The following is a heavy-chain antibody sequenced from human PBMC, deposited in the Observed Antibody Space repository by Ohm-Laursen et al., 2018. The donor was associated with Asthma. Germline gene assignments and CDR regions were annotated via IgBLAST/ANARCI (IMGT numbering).Heavy chain of an antibody. CDR2: ISSSSSYI. Sequence: SLRLSCAASGFTFNTYSMNWVRQAPGKGLEWVSSISSSSSYIYYADSVKGRFTISRDNAKNSLYLQMNSLRAEDTAVYYCARDQQQLDYYYYYGMDVWGQGTTVTVSS. CDR1: GFTFNTYS. V-gene: IGHV3-21*01. CDR3: ARDQQQLDYYYYYGMDV. J-gene: IGHJ6*02. D-gene: IGHD6-13*01.